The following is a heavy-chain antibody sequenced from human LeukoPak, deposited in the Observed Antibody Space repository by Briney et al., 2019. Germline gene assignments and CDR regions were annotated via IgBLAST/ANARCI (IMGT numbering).Heavy chain of an antibody. Sequence: GGSLRLSCAASGFTFSDYEMDWVRQSPERGLEWVSYISSRGGTIYYADSVKGRFTISRDNAKNSLSLQMNSLRAEDTVVYYCAKGLTPDRGVFDAFHIGGQGTMVTVSS. CDR3: AKGLTPDRGVFDAFHI. CDR2: ISSRGGTI. J-gene: IGHJ3*02. V-gene: IGHV3-48*03. CDR1: GFTFSDYE. D-gene: IGHD3-22*01.